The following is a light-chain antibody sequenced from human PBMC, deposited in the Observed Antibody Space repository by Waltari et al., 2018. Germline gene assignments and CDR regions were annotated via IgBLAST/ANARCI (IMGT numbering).Light chain of an antibody. Sequence: QSALTQPASVSGSPGQSITISCTGTSSDLGSYNIVSWYQQHPGKAPNVIIYEDSKRPAGVSCRFSGSKSGNTASLTISGRQAEDEADYYCCSFASGSTWVFGGGTKLTVL. J-gene: IGLJ3*02. CDR2: EDS. V-gene: IGLV2-23*01. CDR3: CSFASGSTWV. CDR1: SSDLGSYNI.